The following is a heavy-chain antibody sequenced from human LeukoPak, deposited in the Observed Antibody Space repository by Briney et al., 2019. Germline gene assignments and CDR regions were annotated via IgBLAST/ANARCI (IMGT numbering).Heavy chain of an antibody. J-gene: IGHJ6*02. Sequence: QSGGSLRLSCAASGFTFSSYSMNWVRQAPGKGLEWVSYISSSSSTIYYADSVKGRFTISRDNAKNSLYLQMNSLRAEDTAVYYCARKRGGSSPWIYYYYYGMDVWGQGTTVTVSS. CDR1: GFTFSSYS. CDR2: ISSSSSTI. CDR3: ARKRGGSSPWIYYYYYGMDV. V-gene: IGHV3-48*01. D-gene: IGHD6-13*01.